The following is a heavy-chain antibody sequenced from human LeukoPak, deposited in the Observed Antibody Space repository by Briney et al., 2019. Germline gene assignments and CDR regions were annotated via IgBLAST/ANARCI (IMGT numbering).Heavy chain of an antibody. J-gene: IGHJ4*02. CDR2: IKQDGSEK. V-gene: IGHV3-7*03. Sequence: GGSLRLSCAASGFTFSGYWMSWVRQAPGKGLEWVANIKQDGSEKYYVDSVKGRFTISRDNAKNSLYLQMNSLRAEDTAVYYCARRAGAYSHPYDYWGQGTLVTVSS. CDR3: ARRAGAYSHPYDY. D-gene: IGHD4/OR15-4a*01. CDR1: GFTFSGYW.